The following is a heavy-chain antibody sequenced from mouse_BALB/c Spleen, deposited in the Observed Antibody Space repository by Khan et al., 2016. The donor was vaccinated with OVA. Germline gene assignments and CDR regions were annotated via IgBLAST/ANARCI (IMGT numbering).Heavy chain of an antibody. Sequence: QIQLVQSGAEPARPGASVKMSCKASGYTFTSNTMHWVKQRPGQGLEWIGYINPSSGYTNYNQKFNDKATLTADKSSSTAYMQLSSLTSEDSAVYYCASRTTAYAMDYWGQGTSVTVSS. V-gene: IGHV1-4*01. CDR1: GYTFTSNT. CDR3: ASRTTAYAMDY. D-gene: IGHD1-2*01. CDR2: INPSSGYT. J-gene: IGHJ4*01.